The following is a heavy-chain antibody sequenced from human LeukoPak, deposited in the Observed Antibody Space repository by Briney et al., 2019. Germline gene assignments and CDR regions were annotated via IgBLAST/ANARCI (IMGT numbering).Heavy chain of an antibody. CDR3: ARERYDYVWGTYPQAFDI. D-gene: IGHD3-16*02. CDR1: GFTFSSFS. V-gene: IGHV3-48*01. Sequence: SGGSLRLSCAASGFTFSSFSMNWVRQAPGKGLEWVSYISDNSITIYYADSVKGRFTISRDNAKNSLFLQVNSLRAEDTAVYFCARERYDYVWGTYPQAFDIWGQGTMVTVSS. CDR2: ISDNSITI. J-gene: IGHJ3*02.